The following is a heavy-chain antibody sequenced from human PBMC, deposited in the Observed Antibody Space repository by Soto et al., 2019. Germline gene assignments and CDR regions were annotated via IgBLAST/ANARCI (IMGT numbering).Heavy chain of an antibody. CDR2: INAGNGNT. D-gene: IGHD1-26*01. Sequence: QVQLVQSGAEVKKPGASVKVSCKASGYTFTSYAMHWVRQAPGQRLEWMGWINAGNGNTKYSQKFQGRVTITRDTSASTAYMELSSLRSEDTAVYYCARDRKVGATPDYWGQGTLVTVSS. V-gene: IGHV1-3*01. CDR3: ARDRKVGATPDY. CDR1: GYTFTSYA. J-gene: IGHJ4*02.